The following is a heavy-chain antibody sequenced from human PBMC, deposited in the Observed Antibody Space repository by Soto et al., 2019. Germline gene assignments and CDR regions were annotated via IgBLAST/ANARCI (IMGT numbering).Heavy chain of an antibody. D-gene: IGHD3-3*01. CDR2: INPSGGST. J-gene: IGHJ6*02. V-gene: IGHV1-46*01. CDR3: ARPLRFLEWLLPSPYYYGMDV. Sequence: ASVKVSCKASGYTFTSYYMHWVRQAPGQGLEWMGIINPSGGSTSYAQKFQGRVTMTRDTSTSTVYMELSSLRSEDTAVYYCARPLRFLEWLLPSPYYYGMDVWGQGTTVTVS. CDR1: GYTFTSYY.